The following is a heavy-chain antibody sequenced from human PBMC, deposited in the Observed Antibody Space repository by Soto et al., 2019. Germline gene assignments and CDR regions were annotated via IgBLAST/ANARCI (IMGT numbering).Heavy chain of an antibody. CDR1: GLTFSSYG. Sequence: QVQLAESGGGVVQPGRSLRLSCAASGLTFSSYGMHWVRQAPGKGLEWVALIWYGGSNYYYADSVKGRFTISRDNSKNTLYLQMNSLRAEDTAVYYCARGTGNYYYGMDVWGQGTTVTVSS. CDR3: ARGTGNYYYGMDV. CDR2: IWYGGSNY. V-gene: IGHV3-33*01. J-gene: IGHJ6*02.